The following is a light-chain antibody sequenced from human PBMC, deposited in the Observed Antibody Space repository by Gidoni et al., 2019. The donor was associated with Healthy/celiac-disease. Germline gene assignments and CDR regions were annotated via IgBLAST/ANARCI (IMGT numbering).Light chain of an antibody. V-gene: IGKV1-39*01. J-gene: IGKJ3*01. CDR1: QSISSY. CDR2: AAS. Sequence: DIQITQSPSSLSASVGDRVTITCRASQSISSYLNWYQQKPGKAPKLLIYAASSLQSGVPSRFSGSGSGTDFTLTISSLQPEDFATYYCQQSYSTRFTFGPGTKVEIK. CDR3: QQSYSTRFT.